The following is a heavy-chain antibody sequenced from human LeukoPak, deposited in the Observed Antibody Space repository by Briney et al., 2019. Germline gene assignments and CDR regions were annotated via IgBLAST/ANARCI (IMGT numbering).Heavy chain of an antibody. CDR1: GYTLTELS. CDR2: FDPEDGET. Sequence: ASVKVSCKVSGYTLTELSMHWMRQAPGKGLEWMGGFDPEDGETIYAQKFQGRVTMTEDTSTDTAYMELSSLRSEDTAVYYCATPLVVPAATDVAFDIWGQGTMVTVSP. D-gene: IGHD2-2*01. CDR3: ATPLVVPAATDVAFDI. J-gene: IGHJ3*02. V-gene: IGHV1-24*01.